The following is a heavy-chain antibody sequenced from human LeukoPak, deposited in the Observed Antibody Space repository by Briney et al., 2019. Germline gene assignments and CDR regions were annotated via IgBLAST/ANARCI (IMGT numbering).Heavy chain of an antibody. D-gene: IGHD3-10*01. V-gene: IGHV3-30*04. CDR1: GFTFGSYA. CDR3: ARGLGYYGSGREY. J-gene: IGHJ4*02. Sequence: PGGSLRLSCAASGFTFGSYAMHWVRQAPGKGLEWVAVISYDGSNKYYADSVKGRFTISRDNSKNTLYLQMNSLRAEDTAVYYCARGLGYYGSGREYWGQGTLVTVSS. CDR2: ISYDGSNK.